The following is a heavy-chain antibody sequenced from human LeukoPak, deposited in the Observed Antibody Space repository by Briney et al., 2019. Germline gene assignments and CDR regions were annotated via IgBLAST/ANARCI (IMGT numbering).Heavy chain of an antibody. CDR2: MNPNSGNT. D-gene: IGHD2-2*01. CDR1: GYTFTSYD. J-gene: IGHJ3*02. CDR3: AIRKYCSSTSCYFDAFDI. Sequence: GASVKVSCKASGYTFTSYDINWVRQATGQGLEWMGWMNPNSGNTGYAQKLQGRVTMTRNTSISTAYMELSSLRSEDTAVYYCAIRKYCSSTSCYFDAFDIWGQGTMVTVSS. V-gene: IGHV1-8*01.